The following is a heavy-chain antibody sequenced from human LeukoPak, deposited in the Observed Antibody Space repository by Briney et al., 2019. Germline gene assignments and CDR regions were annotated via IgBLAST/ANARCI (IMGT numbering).Heavy chain of an antibody. V-gene: IGHV4-34*01. Sequence: SETLSLTCAVYGESFSGYFWSWIRQPPGKGLEWIGEINHSGYTNYNPSLKSRVTISVDTSKNQFSLKLSSVTAADTAVYYCARDLPHYYYYYMDVWGKGTTVTISS. CDR1: GESFSGYF. CDR2: INHSGYT. J-gene: IGHJ6*03. CDR3: ARDLPHYYYYYMDV.